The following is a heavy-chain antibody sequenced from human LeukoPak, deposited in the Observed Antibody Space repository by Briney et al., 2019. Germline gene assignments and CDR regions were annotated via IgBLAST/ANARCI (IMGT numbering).Heavy chain of an antibody. Sequence: SVKVSCKASGGTFSSYGISWVRQAPGQGLGWMGRIIPILDIANYAQKFQGRVTITADKSTSTAYMELSSLRSEDTAVYYCARELQAYYDYVWRSPGFSYWGQGTLVTVSS. CDR3: ARELQAYYDYVWRSPGFSY. V-gene: IGHV1-69*04. CDR1: GGTFSSYG. J-gene: IGHJ4*02. CDR2: IIPILDIA. D-gene: IGHD3-16*01.